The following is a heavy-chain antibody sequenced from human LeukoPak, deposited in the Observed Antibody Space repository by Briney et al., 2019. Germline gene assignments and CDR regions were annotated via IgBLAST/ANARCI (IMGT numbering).Heavy chain of an antibody. CDR1: GFTFSNAW. Sequence: GGSLRLSCAASGFTFSNAWMSWVRQAPGKGLEWVGRIKSKSDGGTTDYAAPVKGTFTISRDHSKNTLYLQMNSLKTEDTAVYYCTTDYGDVFDYWGQGTLVTVSS. CDR3: TTDYGDVFDY. V-gene: IGHV3-15*01. D-gene: IGHD4-17*01. J-gene: IGHJ4*02. CDR2: IKSKSDGGTT.